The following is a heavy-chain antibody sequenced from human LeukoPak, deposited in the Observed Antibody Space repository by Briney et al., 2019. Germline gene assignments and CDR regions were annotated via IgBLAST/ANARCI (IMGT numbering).Heavy chain of an antibody. V-gene: IGHV4-34*01. D-gene: IGHD3-10*01. CDR3: ARGRVFSRPSAPRFDP. CDR2: INHSGST. CDR1: GGSFSGYY. J-gene: IGHJ5*02. Sequence: TPSETLSLTCAVYGGSFSGYYWSWIRQPPGKGLGWIGEINHSGSTNYNPSLKSRVTISVDTSKNQFSLKLSSVTAADTAVYYCARGRVFSRPSAPRFDPWGQGTLVTVSS.